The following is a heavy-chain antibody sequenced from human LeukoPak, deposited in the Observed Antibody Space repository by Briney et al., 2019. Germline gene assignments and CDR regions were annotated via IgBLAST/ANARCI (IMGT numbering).Heavy chain of an antibody. CDR3: VKGFHFDW. CDR1: GFGFSTHD. V-gene: IGHV3-23*01. CDR2: ISGFDSGT. J-gene: IGHJ4*02. Sequence: GGSLRLSCVASGFGFSTHDMSWGRQTPGKGLEWVSSISGFDSGTYYTDSVRGRFTISRDTSKNTLYMQMNNLRAEDTAVYYCVKGFHFDWWGQGALVTVSS.